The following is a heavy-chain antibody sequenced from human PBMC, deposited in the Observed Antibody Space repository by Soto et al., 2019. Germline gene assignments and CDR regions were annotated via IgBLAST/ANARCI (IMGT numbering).Heavy chain of an antibody. CDR3: GREWCSGGSCYGADY. CDR1: GYTFSTYG. D-gene: IGHD2-15*01. J-gene: IGHJ4*02. Sequence: QVQLVQSGAEVKKPGASVKVSCKASGYTFSTYGISWVRQAPGQGLEWMGWISDYNDNTKYAQNLQGRVTMTTDTFTSTAYMELRSLRSDDTAVYYCGREWCSGGSCYGADYWGQGTLVTVSP. V-gene: IGHV1-18*01. CDR2: ISDYNDNT.